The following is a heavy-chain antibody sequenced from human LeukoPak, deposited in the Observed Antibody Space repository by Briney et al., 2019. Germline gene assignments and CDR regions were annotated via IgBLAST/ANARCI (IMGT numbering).Heavy chain of an antibody. CDR3: ASSKPQSIIITD. Sequence: SETLSLTCTVSGTSITRTYWSWIRQPPGRGLESVGYVYDTGDANYNPSLKSRVTISVDTSKNQFSLKLSSVTAADTAVYYCASSKPQSIIITDWGQGTLVTVSS. CDR2: VYDTGDA. D-gene: IGHD3-22*01. CDR1: GTSITRTY. V-gene: IGHV4-59*08. J-gene: IGHJ4*02.